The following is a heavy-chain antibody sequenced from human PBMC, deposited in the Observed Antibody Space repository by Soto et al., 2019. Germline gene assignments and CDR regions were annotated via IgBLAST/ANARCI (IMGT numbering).Heavy chain of an antibody. CDR3: AKVVPAATPAGTYGIVDV. CDR1: GFTFSSCA. Sequence: GGSLSLSCAASGFTFSSCAMSWVRQAPGKGLEWVSAISGSGGSTYYADSVKGRFTISRDNSKNTRYLQMNSLRAEETAVYYCAKVVPAATPAGTYGIVDVWGQGTTVTVSS. V-gene: IGHV3-23*01. J-gene: IGHJ6*02. CDR2: ISGSGGST. D-gene: IGHD2-2*01.